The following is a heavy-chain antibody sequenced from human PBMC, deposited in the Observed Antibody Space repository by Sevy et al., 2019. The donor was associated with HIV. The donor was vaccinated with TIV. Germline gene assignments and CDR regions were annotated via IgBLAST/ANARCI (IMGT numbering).Heavy chain of an antibody. V-gene: IGHV3-11*06. CDR3: ARRRSGWDYFDY. D-gene: IGHD6-19*01. CDR2: ISGISTYT. J-gene: IGHJ4*03. Sequence: GGSLRLSCAASGFTFSDYYMSWIRQSPGKGLEWVSLISGISTYTNYADSMKGRFTISRDNAKNSLYLQMNSLRAEDTAVYYCARRRSGWDYFDYWGHGTLVTVSS. CDR1: GFTFSDYY.